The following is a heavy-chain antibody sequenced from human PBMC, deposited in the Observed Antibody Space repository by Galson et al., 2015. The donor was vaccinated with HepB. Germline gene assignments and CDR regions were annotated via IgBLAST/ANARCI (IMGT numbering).Heavy chain of an antibody. CDR1: GFTFSSYD. V-gene: IGHV3-30-3*01. D-gene: IGHD3-22*01. Sequence: SLRLSCAASGFTFSSYDMHWVRQATGKGLEWVAVISYDGSNKYYADSVKGRFTISRDNSKNTLYLQMNSLRAEDTAVYYCARDPTYYYDSSGYYPNWYFDLWGRGTLVTVSS. J-gene: IGHJ2*01. CDR2: ISYDGSNK. CDR3: ARDPTYYYDSSGYYPNWYFDL.